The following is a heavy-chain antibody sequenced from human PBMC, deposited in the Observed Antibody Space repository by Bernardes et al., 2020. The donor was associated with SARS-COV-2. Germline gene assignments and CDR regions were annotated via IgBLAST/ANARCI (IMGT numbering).Heavy chain of an antibody. V-gene: IGHV3-74*01. J-gene: IGHJ4*02. CDR1: GFTFSSYW. CDR2: ISPDGGTT. CDR3: VRGPSDGHGRFEY. Sequence: GGSLRLSCVVSGFTFSSYWMHWVRQAPGKGLVWVSRISPDGGTTTYADSVKGRFTISRDNAKNTLYLQMISLGVEDTAVYFCVRGPSDGHGRFEYWGQGTLGTISS.